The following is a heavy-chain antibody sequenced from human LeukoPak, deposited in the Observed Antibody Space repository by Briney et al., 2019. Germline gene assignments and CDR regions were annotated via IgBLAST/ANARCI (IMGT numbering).Heavy chain of an antibody. CDR1: GGSISSYY. CDR3: ARHVGYGNNWFDP. V-gene: IGHV4-59*08. D-gene: IGHD5-18*01. J-gene: IGHJ5*02. CDR2: IYYSGST. Sequence: PSETLSLTCTVSGGSISSYYWSWIRQPAGQGLEWIGYIYYSGSTNYNPSLKSRVTISVDTSKNQFSLKLRSLTAADTAVYYCARHVGYGNNWFDPWGQGTLVTVSS.